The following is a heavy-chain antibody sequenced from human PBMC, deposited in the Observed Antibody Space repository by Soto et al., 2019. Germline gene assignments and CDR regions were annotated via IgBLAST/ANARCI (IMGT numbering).Heavy chain of an antibody. V-gene: IGHV1-69*12. CDR1: GGTFGNSA. CDR2: IVPMFGTA. Sequence: QVQLVQSGAEVKKPGSSVNVSCKTSGGTFGNSAVTWVRQAPGQGLEGLGGIVPMFGTANYAQKFQGRVTITADESTITAYMELNSLTTDDTAVYYCARDGDPQSAFWSGPLGGGRFDPWGQGTLVTVSS. D-gene: IGHD3-3*01. CDR3: ARDGDPQSAFWSGPLGGGRFDP. J-gene: IGHJ5*02.